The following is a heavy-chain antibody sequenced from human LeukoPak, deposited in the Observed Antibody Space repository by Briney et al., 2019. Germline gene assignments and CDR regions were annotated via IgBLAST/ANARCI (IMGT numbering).Heavy chain of an antibody. CDR2: ISWNSGSI. Sequence: PGRSLRLSCAASGFTFDDYAMPWVRQAPGKGLEWVSGISWNSGSIGYADPVKGRFTISRDNAKNSLYLQMNSLRAEDTALYYCAKDPGATAYYFDYWGQGTLVTVSS. CDR1: GFTFDDYA. V-gene: IGHV3-9*01. CDR3: AKDPGATAYYFDY. J-gene: IGHJ4*02. D-gene: IGHD1-26*01.